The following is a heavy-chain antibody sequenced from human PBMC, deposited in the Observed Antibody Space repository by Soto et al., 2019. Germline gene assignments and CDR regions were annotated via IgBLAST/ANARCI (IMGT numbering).Heavy chain of an antibody. Sequence: PGGSLRLSCAASGFTFSSYAMHWVRQAPGEGLEWVAVISYDGSNKYYADSVKGRFTISRDNSKNTLYLQMNSLRAEDTAVYYCARGLLLVYAIYFDYWGQATLVTVSS. CDR3: ARGLLLVYAIYFDY. J-gene: IGHJ4*02. D-gene: IGHD2-8*01. V-gene: IGHV3-30-3*01. CDR1: GFTFSSYA. CDR2: ISYDGSNK.